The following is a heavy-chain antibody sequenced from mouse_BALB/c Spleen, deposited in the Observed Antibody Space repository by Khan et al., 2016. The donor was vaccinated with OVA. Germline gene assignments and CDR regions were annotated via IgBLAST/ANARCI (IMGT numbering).Heavy chain of an antibody. V-gene: IGHV1S137*01. CDR1: GYTFTDYA. J-gene: IGHJ3*01. D-gene: IGHD1-1*01. Sequence: QVQLQQSGAELVRPGVSLRIFCKGSGYTFTDYAIHWVKQSHAESLEWIGFISSYYGDSCYNQKFKGKATMTVDKSSTTAYMVLARLTSKNAAIYYCATSDYFGRSGFVYWGRGTLVTVSA. CDR2: ISSYYGDS. CDR3: ATSDYFGRSGFVY.